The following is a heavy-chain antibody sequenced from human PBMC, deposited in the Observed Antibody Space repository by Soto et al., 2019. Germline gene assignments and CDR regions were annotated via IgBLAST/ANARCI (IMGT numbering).Heavy chain of an antibody. CDR3: AKTYCSGGSCFDAFDI. J-gene: IGHJ3*02. CDR1: GFTFSSYG. CDR2: ISYDGSNK. Sequence: WWSLRLSCAASGFTFSSYGMHWVRQAPGKGLEWVAVISYDGSNKYYADSVEGRFTISRDNSKNTLYLQMNSLRAEDTAVYYCAKTYCSGGSCFDAFDIWGQGTMVTVSS. V-gene: IGHV3-30*18. D-gene: IGHD2-15*01.